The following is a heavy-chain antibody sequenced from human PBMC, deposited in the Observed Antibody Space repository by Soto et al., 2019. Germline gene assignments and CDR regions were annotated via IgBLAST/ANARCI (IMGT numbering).Heavy chain of an antibody. CDR2: ISVYNGNT. J-gene: IGHJ4*02. Sequence: QVQLVQSGAEVKKPGASVKVSCKASGYTFISYGISWVRQAPGQGLEWMGWISVYNGNTNYAQKLQGRVTMTTDTATSTDYMELRSLRSDDTAVYYCARDGYYDSSGYYHPPGGDYWGQGTLVTVSS. V-gene: IGHV1-18*01. CDR3: ARDGYYDSSGYYHPPGGDY. D-gene: IGHD3-22*01. CDR1: GYTFISYG.